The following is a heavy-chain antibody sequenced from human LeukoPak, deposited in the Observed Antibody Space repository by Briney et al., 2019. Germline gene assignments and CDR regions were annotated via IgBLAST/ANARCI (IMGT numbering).Heavy chain of an antibody. CDR2: IYSGGST. V-gene: IGHV3-53*01. J-gene: IGHJ6*03. CDR1: GFTVSSNY. Sequence: QSGGSLRLSCAASGFTVSSNYMSWVRQAPGKGLEWVSVIYSGGSTYYADSVKGRFTISRDNSKNTLYLQMNSLRAEDTAVYYCARDKPTYCSSTSCYRDYYYYYMDVWGKGTTVTVSS. CDR3: ARDKPTYCSSTSCYRDYYYYYMDV. D-gene: IGHD2-2*02.